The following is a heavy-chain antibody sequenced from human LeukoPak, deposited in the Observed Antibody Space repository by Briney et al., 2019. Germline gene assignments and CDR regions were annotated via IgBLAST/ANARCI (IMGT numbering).Heavy chain of an antibody. D-gene: IGHD3-10*01. J-gene: IGHJ3*02. CDR3: ARDRGHGSGFFAAGSFDI. CDR1: GFTFSSYS. Sequence: GGSLRLSCAASGFTFSSYSMNWVRQAPGKGLEWVSYISSSSSTIYYADSVKGRFTISRDNAKNSLYLQMNSLRAEDTAVYYCARDRGHGSGFFAAGSFDIWGQGTMVTVSS. CDR2: ISSSSSTI. V-gene: IGHV3-48*01.